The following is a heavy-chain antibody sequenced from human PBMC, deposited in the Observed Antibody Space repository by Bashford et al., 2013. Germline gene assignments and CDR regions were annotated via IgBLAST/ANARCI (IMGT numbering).Heavy chain of an antibody. CDR1: GFTFSSYA. J-gene: IGHJ4*02. CDR2: ISGSGGST. CDR3: AKIRPSAYMVQGVFDY. V-gene: IGHV3-23*01. Sequence: GSLRLSCAASGFTFSSYAMSWVRQAPGKGLEWVSAISGSGGSTYYADSVKGRFTISRDNSKNTLYLQMNSLRAEDTAVYYCAKIRPSAYMVQGVFDYWGQGTLVTVSS. D-gene: IGHD3-10*01.